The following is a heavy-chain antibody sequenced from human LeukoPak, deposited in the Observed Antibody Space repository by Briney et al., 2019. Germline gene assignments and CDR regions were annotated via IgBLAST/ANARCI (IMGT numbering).Heavy chain of an antibody. CDR2: IYYSGSA. Sequence: SETLSLTCTASGGSLSSGDYYWSWIRQPPGKGLEWIGYIYYSGSAYYNPSLKSRLTISVDTSKNQFSLTLSSVTAADTAVYYCARDFSSTSCIVYWGQGTLVTVSS. CDR3: ARDFSSTSCIVY. CDR1: GGSLSSGDYY. V-gene: IGHV4-30-4*08. J-gene: IGHJ4*02. D-gene: IGHD2-2*01.